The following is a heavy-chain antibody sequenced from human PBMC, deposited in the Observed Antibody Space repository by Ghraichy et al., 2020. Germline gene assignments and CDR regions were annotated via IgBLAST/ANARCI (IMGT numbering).Heavy chain of an antibody. CDR3: VKDRGYYAVDY. D-gene: IGHD3-22*01. CDR2: IHYDENKM. Sequence: GGSLRLSCVTSGFNFRSYGMHWVRQAPAKGLEWLSFIHYDENKMFHADSVKGRFTISRDNSKSTLYLQMSSLRAEDTAIYYCVKDRGYYAVDYWGQGTLVTVSS. J-gene: IGHJ4*02. V-gene: IGHV3-30*02. CDR1: GFNFRSYG.